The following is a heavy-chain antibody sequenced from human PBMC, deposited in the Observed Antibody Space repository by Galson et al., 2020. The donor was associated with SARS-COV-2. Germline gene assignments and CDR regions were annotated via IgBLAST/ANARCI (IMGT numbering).Heavy chain of an antibody. CDR1: GYTFTSYA. Sequence: ASVKVSCQASGYTFTSYAMNWVRQAPGQGLEWMGWINTNTGNPTYAQGFTGRFVFSLDTSVSTAYLQISSLKAEDTAVYYCARFGSASGNSISGLGYFDYWGQGTLVTVSS. D-gene: IGHD1-20*01. V-gene: IGHV7-4-1*02. CDR3: ARFGSASGNSISGLGYFDY. CDR2: INTNTGNP. J-gene: IGHJ4*02.